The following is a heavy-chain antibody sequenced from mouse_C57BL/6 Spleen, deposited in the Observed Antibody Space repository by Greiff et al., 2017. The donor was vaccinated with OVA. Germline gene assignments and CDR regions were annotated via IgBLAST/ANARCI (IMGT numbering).Heavy chain of an antibody. CDR3: AKHYSSVDDYFDY. D-gene: IGHD1-1*01. CDR2: LYPGDGDT. CDR1: GYAFSSYW. J-gene: IGHJ2*01. Sequence: VQLQQSGAELVKPGASVKISCKASGYAFSSYWMNWVKQRPGKGLEWIGQLYPGDGDTNYNGKFKGKATLTVDKSSSTADMQLSSLTSEDSAVYFCAKHYSSVDDYFDYWGQGTTLTVSS. V-gene: IGHV1-80*01.